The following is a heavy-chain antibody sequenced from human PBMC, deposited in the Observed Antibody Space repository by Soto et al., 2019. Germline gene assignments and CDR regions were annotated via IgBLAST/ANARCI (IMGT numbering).Heavy chain of an antibody. CDR3: VRQPPAYFAMDF. J-gene: IGHJ6*02. CDR2: VHPPDSNI. V-gene: IGHV5-51*01. D-gene: IGHD2-2*01. Sequence: XESLKISCKGSGYDFRDYWIGWVRQMPGKDLEWMGIVHPPDSNIRYSQSFQGQVTISVDKSISTAYLQWTSLKASDSAIYYFVRQPPAYFAMDFCGQGSTVTVSS. CDR1: GYDFRDYW.